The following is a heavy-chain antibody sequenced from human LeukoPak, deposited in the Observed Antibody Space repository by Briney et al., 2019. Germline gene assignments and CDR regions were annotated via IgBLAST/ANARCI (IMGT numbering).Heavy chain of an antibody. J-gene: IGHJ4*02. CDR1: GFTFSSYA. Sequence: GGSLRLSCAASGFTFSSYAMSWVRQAPGKGLEWVSAISGSGGSTYYADSVKGRFTISRDNSKNTLYLQMNSLRAEDTAVYYCAASRGDGYNRGPFYFDYWGQGTLVTVFS. V-gene: IGHV3-23*01. CDR2: ISGSGGST. CDR3: AASRGDGYNRGPFYFDY. D-gene: IGHD5-24*01.